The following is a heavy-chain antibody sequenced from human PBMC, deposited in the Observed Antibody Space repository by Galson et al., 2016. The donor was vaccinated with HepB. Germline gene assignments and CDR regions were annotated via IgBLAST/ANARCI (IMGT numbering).Heavy chain of an antibody. D-gene: IGHD6-13*01. V-gene: IGHV2-70*20. Sequence: PALVKPTQTLTLTCTFSGFSLSTSGMCVSWVRQPPGKALEWLAVIDWDDDKYYSTSLKTRLTISKDTSKNRVVLTMTNMDPVDTATYFCARIDTAGSSTFDYWGQGTLVTVSS. CDR2: IDWDDDK. CDR3: ARIDTAGSSTFDY. CDR1: GFSLSTSGMC. J-gene: IGHJ4*02.